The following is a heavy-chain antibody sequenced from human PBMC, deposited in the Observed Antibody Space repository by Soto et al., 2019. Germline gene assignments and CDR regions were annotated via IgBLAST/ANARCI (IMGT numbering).Heavy chain of an antibody. J-gene: IGHJ6*02. CDR2: IYYTGRT. Sequence: SETLSLTCTVSGGSINNYYWSWIRQPPGKGLEWIGYIYYTGRTSYNPSLKSRVTISVDTSKNQFSLKLNSVTAADTAVYYCARDLWGYCGADCYPLDVWGQGTTVTVSS. D-gene: IGHD2-21*02. CDR3: ARDLWGYCGADCYPLDV. CDR1: GGSINNYY. V-gene: IGHV4-59*01.